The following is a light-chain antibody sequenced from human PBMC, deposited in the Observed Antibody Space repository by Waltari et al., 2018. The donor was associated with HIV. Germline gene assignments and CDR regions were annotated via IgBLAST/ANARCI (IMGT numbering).Light chain of an antibody. J-gene: IGLJ2*01. CDR3: TSYISGTSPV. V-gene: IGLV2-14*01. CDR2: EVT. CDR1: ALTATEY. Sequence: QSALTQPASVSGSPGQSLPISCALTATEYFSWYQRHPGKPPNVLIYEVTNRPSGLSNRFSGSKSGNTATLTISGLQPEDEAYYFCTSYISGTSPVFGRGTRVTVL.